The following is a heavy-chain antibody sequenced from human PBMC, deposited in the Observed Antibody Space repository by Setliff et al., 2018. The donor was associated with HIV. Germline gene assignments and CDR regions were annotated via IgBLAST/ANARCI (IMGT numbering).Heavy chain of an antibody. V-gene: IGHV4-34*01. CDR3: ATGLIMAPDY. J-gene: IGHJ4*02. CDR1: GESFNTYF. D-gene: IGHD2-8*01. Sequence: SETLSLTCAVYGESFNTYFWSWIRQPPGKGLEWIGQINHSGSTNYNPSLRSRVTISIGTSKNQFSLKLSSVTAADPAVYYCATGLIMAPDYWGQGTLVTVSS. CDR2: INHSGST.